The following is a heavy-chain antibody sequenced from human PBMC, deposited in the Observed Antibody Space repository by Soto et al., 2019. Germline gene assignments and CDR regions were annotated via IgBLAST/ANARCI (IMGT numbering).Heavy chain of an antibody. CDR3: VRDGTKTLRDWFDP. D-gene: IGHD1-1*01. J-gene: IGHJ5*02. CDR2: IYATGTT. Sequence: NPSETLSLTCTVSGASISGFYWSWIRKSAGKRLEWIGRIYATGTTDYNPSLKSRVMMSVDTSKKQFSLKLRSVTAADTAVYYCVRDGTKTLRDWFDPWGQGISVTVSS. V-gene: IGHV4-4*07. CDR1: GASISGFY.